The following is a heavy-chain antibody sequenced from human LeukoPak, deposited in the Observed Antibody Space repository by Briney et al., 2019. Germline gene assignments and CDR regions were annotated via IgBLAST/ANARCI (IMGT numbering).Heavy chain of an antibody. CDR2: INPHSGGT. CDR1: GYTFTGYC. J-gene: IGHJ4*02. Sequence: ASVKVSCKASGYTFTGYCIHWVRQAPGQGLEWMGWINPHSGGTNYAQTFQGRVTMTGDSSISTAYMELSTLTSDDTAVYYCARSYYDSSGDYGAYWGQGTLVTVSS. CDR3: ARSYYDSSGDYGAY. D-gene: IGHD3-22*01. V-gene: IGHV1-2*02.